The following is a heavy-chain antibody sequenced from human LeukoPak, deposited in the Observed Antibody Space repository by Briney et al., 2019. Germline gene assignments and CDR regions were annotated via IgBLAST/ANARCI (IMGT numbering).Heavy chain of an antibody. CDR1: GGSFSGYY. J-gene: IGHJ6*02. V-gene: IGHV4-34*01. Sequence: SETLSLTCAVYGGSFSGYYWSWIRQPPGKGLEWIGEIDHSGSTNYNPSLKSRVTISVDTSKNQFSLKLSSVTAADTAVYYCARGANFYYYGMDVWGQGTTVTVSS. CDR2: IDHSGST. D-gene: IGHD2-15*01. CDR3: ARGANFYYYGMDV.